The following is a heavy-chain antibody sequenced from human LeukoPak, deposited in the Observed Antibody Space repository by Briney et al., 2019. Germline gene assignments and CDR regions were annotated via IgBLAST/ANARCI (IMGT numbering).Heavy chain of an antibody. Sequence: SETLSLTCTVSGPSISSQFWSWIRQPPGKRPEYIGYMSYSGNTNYNPSLKSRVTISLDTSKNQFSLKLSSLTAADTAVYYCARFSSGSNWFDAWGQGTLVTVSS. J-gene: IGHJ5*02. V-gene: IGHV4-59*11. CDR2: MSYSGNT. CDR1: GPSISSQF. CDR3: ARFSSGSNWFDA.